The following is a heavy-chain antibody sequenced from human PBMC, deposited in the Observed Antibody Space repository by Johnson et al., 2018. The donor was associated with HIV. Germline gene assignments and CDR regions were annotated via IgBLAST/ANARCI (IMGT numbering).Heavy chain of an antibody. J-gene: IGHJ3*02. D-gene: IGHD6-13*01. Sequence: VQLVESGGGVVQPGRSLRLSCAASGFTFSSYWMSWVRQAPGKGLEWVANIKQDGSNKYYADPVKGRFTISRDTSKNTLYLQMDSLRGEDSALYYCARGRKDIDAADGLDNDAFDMWGQGTLVTVSS. V-gene: IGHV3-7*02. CDR3: ARGRKDIDAADGLDNDAFDM. CDR1: GFTFSSYW. CDR2: IKQDGSNK.